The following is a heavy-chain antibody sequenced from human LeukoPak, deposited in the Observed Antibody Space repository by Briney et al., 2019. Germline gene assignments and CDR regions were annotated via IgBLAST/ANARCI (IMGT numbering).Heavy chain of an antibody. CDR2: IKQDGSEE. Sequence: GGSLRLSCVASGFSFNTFALTWVRQAPGKGLEWVANIKQDGSEEAYVDSVKGRFTISRDNAKNSLYLQMNSLKAEDTAVYYCAGGSGWLIEVYWGQGSLVTVSS. J-gene: IGHJ4*02. D-gene: IGHD6-19*01. CDR1: GFSFNTFA. CDR3: AGGSGWLIEVY. V-gene: IGHV3-7*01.